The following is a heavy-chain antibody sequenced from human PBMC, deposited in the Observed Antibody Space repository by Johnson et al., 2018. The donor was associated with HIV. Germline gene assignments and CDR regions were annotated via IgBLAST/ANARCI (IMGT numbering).Heavy chain of an antibody. V-gene: IGHV3-30*04. CDR1: GFTFKNYA. Sequence: QVQLVESGGGVVQPGRSLRLSCAASGFTFKNYAMHWVRQAPGERLEWVAVISYDGHIKYYADSVKGRFTISRDNSKSTLYLQINSLRAEDAAVFYCARDHGGSSYGYRVGAFDIWGQGTMVTVSS. D-gene: IGHD5-18*01. CDR3: ARDHGGSSYGYRVGAFDI. J-gene: IGHJ3*02. CDR2: ISYDGHIK.